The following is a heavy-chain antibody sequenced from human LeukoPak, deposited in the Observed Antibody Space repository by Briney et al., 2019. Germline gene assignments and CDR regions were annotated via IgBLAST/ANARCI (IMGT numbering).Heavy chain of an antibody. CDR1: GGSISSGGYY. J-gene: IGHJ4*02. V-gene: IGHV4-31*03. D-gene: IGHD2-2*02. CDR3: ARGRCPYCSSTSCYTCAGAWDY. CDR2: IYYSGST. Sequence: SQTLSLTCTVSGGSISSGGYYWSWIRQHPGTGLEWIGYIYYSGSTYYNPSLKSRVTISVDTSKNQFSLKLSSVTAADTAVYYCARGRCPYCSSTSCYTCAGAWDYWGQGTLVTVSS.